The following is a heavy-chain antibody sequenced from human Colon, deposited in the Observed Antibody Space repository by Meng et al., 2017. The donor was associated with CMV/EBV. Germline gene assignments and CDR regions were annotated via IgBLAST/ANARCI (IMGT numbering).Heavy chain of an antibody. CDR3: ASQRESSNNYFYK. J-gene: IGHJ4*02. V-gene: IGHV3-11*05. D-gene: IGHD2-2*01. Sequence: QVQLVESGGGLVKPGGFLSLSCAASGFIFSEYHMNWIRLAPGKGLEWVSDISTGSTYTNYADSVKGRFAISRDNDKNSLYLQMNSLRAEDTAVYYCASQRESSNNYFYKWGQGTLVTVDS. CDR2: ISTGSTYT. CDR1: GFIFSEYH.